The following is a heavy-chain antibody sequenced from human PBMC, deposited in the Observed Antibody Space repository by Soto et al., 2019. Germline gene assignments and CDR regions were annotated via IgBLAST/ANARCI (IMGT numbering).Heavy chain of an antibody. Sequence: ASVKVSCKASGYTFTSYYMHWVRQAPGQGLEWMGIINPSGGSTSYARKFQGRVTMTRDTSTSTVYMELSSLRSEDTAVYYCAREGSGYPTSGVNWFDPWGQGTLVTVSS. D-gene: IGHD5-12*01. J-gene: IGHJ5*02. CDR1: GYTFTSYY. CDR3: AREGSGYPTSGVNWFDP. V-gene: IGHV1-46*01. CDR2: INPSGGST.